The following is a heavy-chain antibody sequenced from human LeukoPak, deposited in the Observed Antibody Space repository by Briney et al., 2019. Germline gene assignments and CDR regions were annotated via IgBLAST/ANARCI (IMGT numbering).Heavy chain of an antibody. D-gene: IGHD3-9*01. CDR1: GFTFSSYA. Sequence: GGSLRLSCAASGFTFSSYAMSWVRQAPGKGLEWVSAISGSGGSTYYADSVKGRFTISRDNSKNTLYLQMNSLRAEDTAVYYCARDGAKYYDILTGYLDYWGQGTLVTVSS. CDR3: ARDGAKYYDILTGYLDY. J-gene: IGHJ4*02. CDR2: ISGSGGST. V-gene: IGHV3-23*01.